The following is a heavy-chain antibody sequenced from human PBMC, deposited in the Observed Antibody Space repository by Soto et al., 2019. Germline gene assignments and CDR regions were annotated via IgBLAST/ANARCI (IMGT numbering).Heavy chain of an antibody. CDR2: ISSSSSYI. V-gene: IGHV3-21*01. J-gene: IGHJ4*02. CDR3: VRDQGPLRNFDY. Sequence: GGSLRLSCAASGFTFSSYSMNWVHQAPGKGLEWVSSISSSSSYIYYADSVKGRFTISRDNAKNSLYLQMNSLRAEDTAVYYCVRDQGPLRNFDYWGQGTLVTVSS. CDR1: GFTFSSYS.